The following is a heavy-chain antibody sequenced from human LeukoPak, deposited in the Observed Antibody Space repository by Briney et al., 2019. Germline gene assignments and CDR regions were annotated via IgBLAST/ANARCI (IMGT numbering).Heavy chain of an antibody. V-gene: IGHV3-33*01. CDR3: ARDAYYDFWSGYYAY. CDR1: GFTFSSHG. Sequence: QTGGSLRLSCAASGFTFSSHGMHWVRQAPGKGLEWVAVIWYGGSNKYYADSVKGRFTISRDNAKNSLYLQMNSLRDEDTAGYYCARDAYYDFWSGYYAYWGQGTLVTVSS. CDR2: IWYGGSNK. J-gene: IGHJ4*02. D-gene: IGHD3-3*01.